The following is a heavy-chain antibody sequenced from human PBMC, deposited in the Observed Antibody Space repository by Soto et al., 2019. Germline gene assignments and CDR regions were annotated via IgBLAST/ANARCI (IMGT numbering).Heavy chain of an antibody. D-gene: IGHD3-10*01. Sequence: SLRLSCAASGFDFTNDGMLWVRQAPGKGLEWVALISFDGTTIHYGDSVKGRFTISRDNSKNTLFLQMNSLRPEDTGVYYCAKGQGGSPPGGMDVWGQGTTVTVSS. J-gene: IGHJ6*02. CDR1: GFDFTNDG. V-gene: IGHV3-30*18. CDR2: ISFDGTTI. CDR3: AKGQGGSPPGGMDV.